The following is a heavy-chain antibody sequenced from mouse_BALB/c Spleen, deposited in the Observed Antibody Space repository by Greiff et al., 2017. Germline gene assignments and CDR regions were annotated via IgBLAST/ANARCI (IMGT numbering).Heavy chain of an antibody. V-gene: IGHV3-8*02. CDR2: ISYSGST. Sequence: EVKLMESGPSLVKPSQTLSLTCSVTGDSITSGYWNWIRKFPGNKLEYMGYISYSGSTYYNPSLKSRISITRDTSKNQYYLQLNSVTTEDTATYYCAGEVRRYYAMDYWGQGTSVTVSS. CDR3: AGEVRRYYAMDY. CDR1: GDSITSGY. J-gene: IGHJ4*01. D-gene: IGHD2-14*01.